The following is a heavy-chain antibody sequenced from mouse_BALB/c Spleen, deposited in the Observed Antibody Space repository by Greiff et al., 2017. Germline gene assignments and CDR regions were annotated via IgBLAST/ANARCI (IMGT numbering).Heavy chain of an antibody. CDR2: IDPFNGGT. D-gene: IGHD2-10*01. V-gene: IGHV1S135*01. J-gene: IGHJ4*01. Sequence: VQLKQSGPELMKPGASVKISCKASGYSFTSYYMHWVKQSHGKSLEWIGYIDPFNGGTSYNQKFKGKATLTVDKSSSTAYMHLSSLTSEDSAVYYCARRGAYYGNSYAMDYWGQGTSVTVSS. CDR1: GYSFTSYY. CDR3: ARRGAYYGNSYAMDY.